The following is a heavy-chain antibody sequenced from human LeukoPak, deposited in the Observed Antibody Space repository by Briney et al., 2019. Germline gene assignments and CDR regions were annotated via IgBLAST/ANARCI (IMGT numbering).Heavy chain of an antibody. CDR3: ARDREYYDILTGYYNDAFDI. CDR2: IYTSGST. CDR1: GGSISSYY. V-gene: IGHV4-4*07. Sequence: SETLSLTCTVSGGSISSYYWSWIRQPAGKGLEWIGRIYTSGSTNYNPSLKSRVTMSVDTSENQFSLKLSSVTAADTAVYYCARDREYYDILTGYYNDAFDIWGQGTMVTVSS. J-gene: IGHJ3*02. D-gene: IGHD3-9*01.